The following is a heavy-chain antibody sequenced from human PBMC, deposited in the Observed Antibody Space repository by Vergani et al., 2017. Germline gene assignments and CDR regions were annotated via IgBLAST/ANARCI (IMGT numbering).Heavy chain of an antibody. Sequence: QITLKESGPTLVKPTQTLTLTCTFSGFSLNTRGVSVAWIRQPPGKALDWLGLIYWNDDQHYSPSLNNRVTITKDTSKNQVVLTMTNMDYVDTGTYYCVYRKTECGTTGCFYPFYYYDYMDVWGKGTTVTVSS. CDR2: IYWNDDQ. V-gene: IGHV2-5*04. CDR1: GFSLNTRGVS. D-gene: IGHD1/OR15-1a*01. J-gene: IGHJ6*03. CDR3: VYRKTECGTTGCFYPFYYYDYMDV.